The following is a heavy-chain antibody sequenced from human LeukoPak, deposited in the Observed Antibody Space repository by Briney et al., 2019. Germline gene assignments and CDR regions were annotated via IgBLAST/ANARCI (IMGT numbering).Heavy chain of an antibody. D-gene: IGHD1-26*01. J-gene: IGHJ4*02. CDR2: IIGSGANT. CDR1: GFTFSSYA. CDR3: AKGFNGGTYYYHFDY. Sequence: GFLRLSFAASGFTFSSYAMSWVRQAPGKGLEWVSAIIGSGANTYYADSVRGRFSISRDNSENTLYLQMNSLRAEDTAVYYCAKGFNGGTYYYHFDYWGQGTLVTVSS. V-gene: IGHV3-23*01.